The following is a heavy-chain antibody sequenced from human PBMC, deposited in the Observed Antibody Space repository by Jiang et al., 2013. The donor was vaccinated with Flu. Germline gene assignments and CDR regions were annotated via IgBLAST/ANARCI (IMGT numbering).Heavy chain of an antibody. CDR2: IWYDGSNE. J-gene: IGHJ4*02. D-gene: IGHD2-15*01. CDR3: ARGRGGGSSLDY. CDR1: GFTFRNYG. Sequence: GVVQPGTSLRLSCAASGFTFRNYGMHWVRQAPGKGLEWVAVIWYDGSNENYADSVKGRFTISRDNSKDTLFLQMNSLRAEDTAIYYCARGRGGGSSLDYWGQGTLVTVSS. V-gene: IGHV3-33*01.